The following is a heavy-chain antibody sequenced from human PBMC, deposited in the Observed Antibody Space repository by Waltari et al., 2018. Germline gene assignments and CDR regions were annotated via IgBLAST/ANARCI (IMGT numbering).Heavy chain of an antibody. V-gene: IGHV3-7*01. CDR3: ARDVDY. CDR1: GLTLSSHW. Sequence: EVRVVESGGGLVQPGGCLRLSCAASGLTLSSHWMSWLRQAPGKELEWVANMRQNRSQKYYVDYVKGRFTIPRDNAKNSLYLQMNSLRVEDTAVYYCARDVDYWGQGTLVTVSS. CDR2: MRQNRSQK. J-gene: IGHJ4*02.